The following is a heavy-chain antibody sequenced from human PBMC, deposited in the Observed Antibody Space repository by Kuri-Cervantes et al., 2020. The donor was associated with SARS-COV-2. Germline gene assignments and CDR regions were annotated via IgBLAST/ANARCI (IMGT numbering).Heavy chain of an antibody. D-gene: IGHD3-3*01. CDR3: ARDDYDFWSGLPYYMDV. J-gene: IGHJ6*03. Sequence: GSLRLSCAASGFTFSSYAMHWVRQAPGKGLEWVSYISSSSSTIYYADSVKGRFTISRDNAKNSLYLQMNSLRAEDTAVYYCARDDYDFWSGLPYYMDVWGKGTTVTVSS. CDR1: GFTFSSYA. V-gene: IGHV3-48*01. CDR2: ISSSSSTI.